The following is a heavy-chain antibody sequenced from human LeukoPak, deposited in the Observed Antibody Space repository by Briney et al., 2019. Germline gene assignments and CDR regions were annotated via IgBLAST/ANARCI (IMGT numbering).Heavy chain of an antibody. V-gene: IGHV1-69*04. D-gene: IGHD3-22*01. Sequence: ASVKVSCTASGGTFSSYAISWVRQAPGQGLEWMGRIIPILGIANYAQKFQGRVTITADKSTSTAYMELSSLRSEDTAVYYCARLQSSGYYLWDYWGQGTLVTVSS. J-gene: IGHJ4*02. CDR1: GGTFSSYA. CDR2: IIPILGIA. CDR3: ARLQSSGYYLWDY.